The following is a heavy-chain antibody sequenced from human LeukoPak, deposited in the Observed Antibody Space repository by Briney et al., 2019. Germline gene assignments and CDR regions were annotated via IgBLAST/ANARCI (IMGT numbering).Heavy chain of an antibody. J-gene: IGHJ4*02. CDR1: GDSISTSNSY. CDR3: ARHRLGGYDSGFDY. CDR2: IYYSGST. D-gene: IGHD5-12*01. V-gene: IGHV4-39*01. Sequence: PSETLSLTCTVSGDSISTSNSYWGWIRQPPGKGLEWIGSIYYSGSTYYNPSLKSRVTISVDTSKNQFSLKLSSVTAADTAVYYCARHRLGGYDSGFDYWGQGTLVTVSS.